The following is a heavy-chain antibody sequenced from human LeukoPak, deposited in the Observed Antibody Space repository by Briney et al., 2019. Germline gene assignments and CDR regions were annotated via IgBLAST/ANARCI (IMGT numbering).Heavy chain of an antibody. D-gene: IGHD3-3*01. Sequence: KSSETLSLTCAVYGGSFSGYYWSWIRQPPGKGLEWIGEINHSGSTNYNPSLKSRVTISVDTSKNQFSLKLSSVIAADTAVYYCARGRGPPAYDFWSGKLGVWFDPWGQGTLVTVSS. CDR3: ARGRGPPAYDFWSGKLGVWFDP. J-gene: IGHJ5*02. CDR1: GGSFSGYY. V-gene: IGHV4-34*01. CDR2: INHSGST.